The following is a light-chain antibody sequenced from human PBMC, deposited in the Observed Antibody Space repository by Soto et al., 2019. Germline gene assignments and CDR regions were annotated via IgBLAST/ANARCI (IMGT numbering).Light chain of an antibody. CDR3: HSRA. CDR1: QSVSTY. Sequence: IRMTQSPSSLSASTGDRVTITCRASQSVSTYLNWYQQRQGKAPKLLIYAASSLQSGVPSRFSGSGSETEFTLTISRLQPDDFATYFCHSRAFGQGTRLEIK. V-gene: IGKV1-39*01. CDR2: AAS. J-gene: IGKJ5*01.